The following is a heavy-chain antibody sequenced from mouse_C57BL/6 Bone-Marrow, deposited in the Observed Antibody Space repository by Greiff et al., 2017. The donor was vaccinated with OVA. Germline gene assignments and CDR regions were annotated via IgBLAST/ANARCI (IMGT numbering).Heavy chain of an antibody. D-gene: IGHD2-4*01. CDR1: GYTFTDYN. CDR3: ATIYYDYGGFAY. J-gene: IGHJ3*01. V-gene: IGHV1-22*01. CDR2: INPNNGGT. Sequence: VQLKQSGPELVKPGASVKMSCKASGYTFTDYNMHWVKQSHGKSLEWIGYINPNNGGTSYNQKFKGKATLTVNKSSSTAYMELRSLTSEDSAVYYCATIYYDYGGFAYWGQGTLVTVSA.